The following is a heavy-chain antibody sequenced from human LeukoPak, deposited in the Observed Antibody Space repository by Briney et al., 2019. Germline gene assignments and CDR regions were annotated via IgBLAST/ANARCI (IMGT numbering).Heavy chain of an antibody. CDR1: GFTFSSHW. D-gene: IGHD2-2*01. CDR3: AREPEYQLLSGYYYGMDV. CDR2: INSDGSSI. J-gene: IGHJ6*02. Sequence: GSLRLSCAASGFTFSSHWMHWVRQAPGKGLVWVXRINSDGSSISYADSVKGRFTISRDNAKNTLYLQMNSLRAEDTAVYYCAREPEYQLLSGYYYGMDVWGQGTTVTVSS. V-gene: IGHV3-74*01.